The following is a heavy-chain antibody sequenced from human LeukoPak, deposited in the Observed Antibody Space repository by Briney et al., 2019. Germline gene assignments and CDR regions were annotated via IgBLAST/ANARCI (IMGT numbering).Heavy chain of an antibody. Sequence: PGGPLRLSCAASGFTFSTYAMSWVRQAPGKGPEWVSALSNSGGSGGTTYFADSVKGRFSISRDNSKSTLYLQLSSLTAEDTAVYYCAKAMSTDHYDSKGFYRVDFDSWGQGTLVTVSS. CDR3: AKAMSTDHYDSKGFYRVDFDS. J-gene: IGHJ4*02. D-gene: IGHD3-22*01. V-gene: IGHV3-23*01. CDR1: GFTFSTYA. CDR2: LSNSGGSGGTT.